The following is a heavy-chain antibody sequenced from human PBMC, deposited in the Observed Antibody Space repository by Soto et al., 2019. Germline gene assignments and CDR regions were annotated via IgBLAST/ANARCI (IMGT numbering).Heavy chain of an antibody. V-gene: IGHV1-58*01. CDR1: GHSFRSTT. CDR3: AAASRGYFDYYYGMDV. Sequence: GASVKVSCKASGHSFRSTTVQWVRQARGQRPEWIGWIVVGSGNTNYAQKFNERVIITRDMSTSTAYMELSSLRSEDTAVYYCAAASRGYFDYYYGMDVWGQGTTVTVS. CDR2: IVVGSGNT. J-gene: IGHJ6*02. D-gene: IGHD5-12*01.